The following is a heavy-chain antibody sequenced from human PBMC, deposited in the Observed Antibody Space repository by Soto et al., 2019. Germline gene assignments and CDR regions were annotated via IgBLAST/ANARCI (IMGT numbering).Heavy chain of an antibody. J-gene: IGHJ4*02. V-gene: IGHV1-18*01. D-gene: IGHD3-22*01. Sequence: ASVKVSCKASGYTFTSYGISWVRQSPGQGLEWMGWISAYNGNTNYAQKLQGGVTMTTDTSTSTAYMELRSLRSDDTAVYYCARENAIDSSGYYLDYWGQGTLVTVSS. CDR1: GYTFTSYG. CDR2: ISAYNGNT. CDR3: ARENAIDSSGYYLDY.